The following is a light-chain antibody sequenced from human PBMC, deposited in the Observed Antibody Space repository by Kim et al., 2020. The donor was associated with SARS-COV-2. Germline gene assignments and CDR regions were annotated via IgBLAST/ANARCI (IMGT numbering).Light chain of an antibody. J-gene: IGLJ3*02. V-gene: IGLV2-23*01. CDR2: EGS. Sequence: QSALTQPASVSGSPGQSITISCTGSSSDVGSYNLVSWYQWHPGKAPKLMIYEGSKRPSGVSNRFAGSKSGNTASLTISGLQAEDEAEYHCCSYAGSTTWVFGGGTKLTVL. CDR3: CSYAGSTTWV. CDR1: SSDVGSYNL.